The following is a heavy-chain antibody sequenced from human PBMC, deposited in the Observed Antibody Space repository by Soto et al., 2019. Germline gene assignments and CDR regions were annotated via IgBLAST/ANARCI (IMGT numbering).Heavy chain of an antibody. Sequence: EVQLVESGGGLVQPGGSLTVSCAASEFTFSNYWMSWLRQAPGKGLEWVANIKQDGSEKYHVDSVKGRFTISRDNAMNSLYLQMHSLRADDMAVYYCARHASGASFDLWGQGTVVTVSS. CDR1: EFTFSNYW. CDR2: IKQDGSEK. V-gene: IGHV3-7*01. J-gene: IGHJ3*01. CDR3: ARHASGASFDL. D-gene: IGHD1-26*01.